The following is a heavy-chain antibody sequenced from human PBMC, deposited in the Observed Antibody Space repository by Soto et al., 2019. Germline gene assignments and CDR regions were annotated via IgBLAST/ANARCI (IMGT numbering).Heavy chain of an antibody. CDR2: IYYSGST. V-gene: IGHV4-31*03. Sequence: SETLSLTCTVSGGSISSGGYYWSWIRQHPGKGLEWIGYIYYSGSTYYNPSLKSRVTISVDTSKNQFSLKLSSVTAADTAVYYCARGDYYYYYGMDVWGQGATVTVSS. J-gene: IGHJ6*02. CDR3: ARGDYYYYYGMDV. CDR1: GGSISSGGYY.